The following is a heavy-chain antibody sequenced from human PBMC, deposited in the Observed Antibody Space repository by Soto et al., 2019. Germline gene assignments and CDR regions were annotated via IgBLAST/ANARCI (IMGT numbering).Heavy chain of an antibody. CDR3: ARVKGGTTRRAFDS. CDR2: IYDNGGA. V-gene: IGHV4-31*03. Sequence: QVQLQESGPGLVKPSQTLSLTCTVSGDSISSGGYYWSWVRQHPGKGLGWIGYIYDNGGAYYSPSLKGRVVISVDRSENQFSLRLSSVTAADTAVYYCARVKGGTTRRAFDSWGQGTLVTVSS. J-gene: IGHJ4*02. CDR1: GDSISSGGYY. D-gene: IGHD1-7*01.